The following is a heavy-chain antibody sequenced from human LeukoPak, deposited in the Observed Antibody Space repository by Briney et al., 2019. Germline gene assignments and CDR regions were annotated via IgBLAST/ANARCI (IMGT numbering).Heavy chain of an antibody. D-gene: IGHD3-10*01. CDR1: GYTFTDYY. CDR2: IIPIFGTA. V-gene: IGHV1-69*13. CDR3: ARNLNPYTMVQHLDY. J-gene: IGHJ4*02. Sequence: SVKVSCKASGYTFTDYYMHWVRQAPGQGLEWMGGIIPIFGTANYAQKFQGRVTITADESTSTAYMELSSLRSEDTAVYYCARNLNPYTMVQHLDYWGQGTLVTVSS.